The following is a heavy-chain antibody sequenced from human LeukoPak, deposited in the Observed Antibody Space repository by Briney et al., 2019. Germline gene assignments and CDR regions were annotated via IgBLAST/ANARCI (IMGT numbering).Heavy chain of an antibody. V-gene: IGHV1-24*01. Sequence: ASVKVSCKASGYTFTGYYIHWVRQSPGKGLEWMGGFDVAETDTIYAQKFQGRVTMTEDTSTDTAYMELNSLSSEDTAVYYCARGSNVLQQLVFDAFDIWGQGTMVTVSS. J-gene: IGHJ3*02. D-gene: IGHD6-13*01. CDR2: FDVAETDT. CDR1: GYTFTGYY. CDR3: ARGSNVLQQLVFDAFDI.